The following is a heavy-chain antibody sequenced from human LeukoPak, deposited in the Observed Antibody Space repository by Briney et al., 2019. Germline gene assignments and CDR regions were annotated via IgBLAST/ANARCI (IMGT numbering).Heavy chain of an antibody. V-gene: IGHV1-2*02. J-gene: IGHJ4*02. Sequence: ASVKVSCKASGYTFTGYYMHWVRQAPGQGLEWMGWINPNSGGTNYAQKFQGRVTMTRDTSISTAYMELSRLRSDDTAVYYCARSGVPIYCTNGVCSFDYWGQGTLVTVSS. CDR1: GYTFTGYY. CDR2: INPNSGGT. D-gene: IGHD2-8*01. CDR3: ARSGVPIYCTNGVCSFDY.